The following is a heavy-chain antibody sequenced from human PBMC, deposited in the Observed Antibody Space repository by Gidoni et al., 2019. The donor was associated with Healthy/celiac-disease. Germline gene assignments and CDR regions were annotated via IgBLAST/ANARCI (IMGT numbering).Heavy chain of an antibody. Sequence: QLQLQESGPGLVKPSETLSLTCTVSGGSISSSSYYWGWLRQPPGKGLEWIGSIYYSGSPYYNPSLKSRVTISVDTSKNQFSLKLSSVTAADTAVYYCAREVTDYFDYWGQGTLVTVSS. CDR1: GGSISSSSYY. CDR3: AREVTDYFDY. D-gene: IGHD5-18*01. V-gene: IGHV4-39*02. CDR2: IYYSGSP. J-gene: IGHJ4*02.